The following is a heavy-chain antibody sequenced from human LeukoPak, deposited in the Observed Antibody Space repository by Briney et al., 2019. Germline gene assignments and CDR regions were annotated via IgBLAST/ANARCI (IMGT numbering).Heavy chain of an antibody. CDR1: GGPISSSSYY. V-gene: IGHV4-39*01. Sequence: SETLSLTCTVSGGPISSSSYYWGWIRQPPGKGLEWIRSIYYSGSTYYNPSLKSRVTISVDTSKNQFSLKLSSVTAADTAVYYCANSANYGGNSGYFDCWGQGTLVTVSS. CDR3: ANSANYGGNSGYFDC. J-gene: IGHJ4*02. CDR2: IYYSGST. D-gene: IGHD4-23*01.